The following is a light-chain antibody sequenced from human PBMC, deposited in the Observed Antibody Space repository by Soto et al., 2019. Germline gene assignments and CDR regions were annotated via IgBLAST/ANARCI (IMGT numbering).Light chain of an antibody. Sequence: EIVLTQSPGTLSSSPGERATLSCRARESVSINYLAWYQQRPGQAPRLLIYAASNRARGIPDRFGGSGSGNEFTLTVSRLEAEDFAVYYCQQYGSAPWTFGQGNKG. J-gene: IGKJ1*01. CDR2: AAS. V-gene: IGKV3-20*01. CDR1: ESVSINY. CDR3: QQYGSAPWT.